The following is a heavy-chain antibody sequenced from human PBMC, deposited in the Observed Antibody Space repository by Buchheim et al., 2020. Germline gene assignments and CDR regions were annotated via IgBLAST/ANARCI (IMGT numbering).Heavy chain of an antibody. CDR2: IYTSGST. Sequence: QVHLQESGPGLVKTSETLSLTCTLSGGSTRTYYWRWIRQSAGKGLEWIGHIYTSGSTNYNPSLRSRVTLSLDTSKNHFSLRMTSVTAADTAVYYCARFFRGLDVWGQGTT. V-gene: IGHV4-4*07. J-gene: IGHJ6*02. CDR3: ARFFRGLDV. CDR1: GGSTRTYY.